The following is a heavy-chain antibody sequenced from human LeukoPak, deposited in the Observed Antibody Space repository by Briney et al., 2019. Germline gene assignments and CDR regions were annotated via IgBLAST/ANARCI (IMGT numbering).Heavy chain of an antibody. CDR3: AKALFPVIRIAAAGVTGLLY. D-gene: IGHD6-13*01. J-gene: IGHJ4*02. CDR1: GFTFSSYA. CDR2: ISGSGGST. Sequence: PSGGSLRLSCAASGFTFSSYAMSWVRQAPGKGLEWVSAISGSGGSTYYADSVKGRFTISRDNSKNTLYLQMNSLRAEDTAVYYCAKALFPVIRIAAAGVTGLLYWGQGTLVTVSS. V-gene: IGHV3-23*01.